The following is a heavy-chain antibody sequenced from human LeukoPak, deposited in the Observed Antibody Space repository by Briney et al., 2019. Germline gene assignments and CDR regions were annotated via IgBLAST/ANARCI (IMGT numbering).Heavy chain of an antibody. Sequence: GGSLRLSFSASGFTFSSYVMSWVRQAPGKGLEWDSAISGSGGSTYYADSMKGRFTISRDNSKNTLYLQIYSLSAEDTAVYYCAKTLGYCSGGSCYSGVIDYWGQGKLVTVSS. D-gene: IGHD2-15*01. V-gene: IGHV3-23*01. CDR3: AKTLGYCSGGSCYSGVIDY. J-gene: IGHJ4*02. CDR2: ISGSGGST. CDR1: GFTFSSYV.